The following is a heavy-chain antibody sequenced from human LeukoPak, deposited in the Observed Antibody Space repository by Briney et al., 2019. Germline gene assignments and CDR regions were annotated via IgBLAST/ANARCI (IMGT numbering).Heavy chain of an antibody. CDR3: ARDYPVDYYLDV. Sequence: ASVKVSCKASGYTFIDYYLHWVRQAPGQGLEWMGWINPHSGDTNSAQRFQGRVTMTRDTSMGTAYMELSGLRYDDTAVYYCARDYPVDYYLDVWGKGTTVTVSS. D-gene: IGHD3-16*02. CDR1: GYTFIDYY. CDR2: INPHSGDT. J-gene: IGHJ6*03. V-gene: IGHV1-2*02.